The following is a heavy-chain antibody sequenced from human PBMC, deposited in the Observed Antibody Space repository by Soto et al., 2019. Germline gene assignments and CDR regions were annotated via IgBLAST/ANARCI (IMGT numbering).Heavy chain of an antibody. J-gene: IGHJ4*02. CDR2: ITGSGGST. CDR1: GFAFSSYA. CDR3: AKFSAHSMYDISSAPDY. V-gene: IGHV3-23*01. D-gene: IGHD6-6*01. Sequence: GGSLGLSCAASGFAFSSYAMAWVRQAPGKGLEWVSSITGSGGSTYFAVSVMGRFSISRDNSQKTVSLQMDSLRAEDTAVYYCAKFSAHSMYDISSAPDYWGQGTLVTVSS.